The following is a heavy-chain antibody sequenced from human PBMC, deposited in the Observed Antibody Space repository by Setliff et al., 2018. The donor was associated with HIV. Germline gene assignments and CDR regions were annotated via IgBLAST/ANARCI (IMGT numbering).Heavy chain of an antibody. D-gene: IGHD3-9*01. CDR3: ARDLLRFFDWPNSGGMDV. CDR2: TKQDGSET. V-gene: IGHV3-7*01. J-gene: IGHJ6*02. Sequence: HPGGSLRLSCAASGLTFSRYWMSWVRQAPGQGLEWVATTKQDGSETYYVDSVKGRFTISRDNAKYSVFLQMHSLRAEDTAVYYCARDLLRFFDWPNSGGMDVWGQGTTVTVSS. CDR1: GLTFSRYW.